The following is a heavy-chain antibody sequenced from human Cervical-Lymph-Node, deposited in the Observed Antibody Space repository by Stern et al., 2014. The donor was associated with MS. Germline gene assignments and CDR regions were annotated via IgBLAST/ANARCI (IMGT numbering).Heavy chain of an antibody. V-gene: IGHV1-18*01. CDR3: ARFTYYYDSSGYPYGMDV. CDR2: ISAYNGNT. J-gene: IGHJ6*02. Sequence: VQLVQSGAEVKKPGASVKVYCKASGYTFTSYGISWVRQAPGQGLEWMGWISAYNGNTNYAQKLQGRVTMTTDTSTSTAYMELRSLRSDDTAVYYCARFTYYYDSSGYPYGMDVWGQGTTVTVSS. D-gene: IGHD3-22*01. CDR1: GYTFTSYG.